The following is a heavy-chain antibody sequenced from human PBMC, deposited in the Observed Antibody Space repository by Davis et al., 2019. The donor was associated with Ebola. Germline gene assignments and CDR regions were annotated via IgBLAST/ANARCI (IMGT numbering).Heavy chain of an antibody. J-gene: IGHJ3*02. V-gene: IGHV1-2*02. CDR3: ARERGTGVDIDAYDI. D-gene: IGHD7-27*01. CDR2: IKPKSGGT. CDR1: GYTFTGYY. Sequence: ASVKVSCQASGYTFTGYYVHWVRRAPGQGLEWMGWIKPKSGGTNYAQNFRGRVTMTRDTSISTAYMDLTRLTSDDTAVYFCARERGTGVDIDAYDIWGQGTMVTVSS.